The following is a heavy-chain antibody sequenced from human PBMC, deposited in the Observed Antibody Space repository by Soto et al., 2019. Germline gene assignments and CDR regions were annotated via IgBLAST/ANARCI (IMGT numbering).Heavy chain of an antibody. J-gene: IGHJ4*02. CDR2: IIPLFGTA. Sequence: SVKGSFRASGGTFSTYAIDWVRQAPGQGLEWMGGIIPLFGTAKYAQNFQGRITITADESTNTAYMELRSLRSQDTAVYYCARGVHYDSSGYYYFYWGQGTLVTVSS. CDR1: GGTFSTYA. V-gene: IGHV1-69*13. CDR3: ARGVHYDSSGYYYFY. D-gene: IGHD3-22*01.